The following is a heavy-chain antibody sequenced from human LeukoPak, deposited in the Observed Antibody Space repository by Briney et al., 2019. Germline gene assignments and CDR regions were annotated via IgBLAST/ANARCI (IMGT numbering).Heavy chain of an antibody. J-gene: IGHJ4*02. V-gene: IGHV3-30*03. D-gene: IGHD2-2*01. CDR3: ARDRCSSTTCNLDY. CDR1: GFTFSSYG. CDR2: ISYDGSNK. Sequence: GGSLRLSCAASGFTFSSYGMHWVRQAPGKGLEWVAVISYDGSNKYYADSVKGRFSISRDNSKNTLYLQMNSLRSEDTAVYYCARDRCSSTTCNLDYWGQGTLVTVSS.